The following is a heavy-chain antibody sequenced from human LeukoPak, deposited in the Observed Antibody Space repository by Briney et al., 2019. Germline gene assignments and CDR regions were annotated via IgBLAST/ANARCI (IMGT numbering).Heavy chain of an antibody. Sequence: PGGSLRLSCAASGFTFDGYGMSWVRQAPGKGLEWVSGINWNGGSTGYADSVKGRFTISRDSAKNSLYLQMNSLRAEDTALYYCARDSGYDFGDLDVWGKGTTVTVSS. V-gene: IGHV3-20*04. D-gene: IGHD5-12*01. CDR3: ARDSGYDFGDLDV. CDR2: INWNGGST. J-gene: IGHJ6*04. CDR1: GFTFDGYG.